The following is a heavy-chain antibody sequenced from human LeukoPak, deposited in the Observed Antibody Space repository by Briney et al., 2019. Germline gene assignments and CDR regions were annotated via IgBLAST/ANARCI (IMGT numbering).Heavy chain of an antibody. Sequence: SETLSLTCTVSGVSISSYYWSWIRQPPGKGLEWIGYIYYSGSTNYNPSLKSRVTISVDTSKNQFSLKLSSVTAADTAVYYCARATRYSRGVNINPYYYYGMDVWGQGTTVTVSS. D-gene: IGHD2-15*01. CDR1: GVSISSYY. V-gene: IGHV4-59*12. CDR3: ARATRYSRGVNINPYYYYGMDV. J-gene: IGHJ6*02. CDR2: IYYSGST.